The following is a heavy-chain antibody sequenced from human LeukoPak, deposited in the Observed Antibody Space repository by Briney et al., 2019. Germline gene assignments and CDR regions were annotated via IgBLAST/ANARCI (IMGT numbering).Heavy chain of an antibody. CDR2: INTNTGNP. D-gene: IGHD5-12*01. CDR1: GYTFTSYA. Sequence: GASVKVSCKASGYTFTSYAMNWVRQAPGQGLEWMGWINTNTGNPTYAQGFTGRFVFSLDTSVSTAYLQISSLKAEDTAVYYCARDGEGYSGYDFYYYYYMDVWGKGTTVTVSS. CDR3: ARDGEGYSGYDFYYYYYMDV. J-gene: IGHJ6*03. V-gene: IGHV7-4-1*02.